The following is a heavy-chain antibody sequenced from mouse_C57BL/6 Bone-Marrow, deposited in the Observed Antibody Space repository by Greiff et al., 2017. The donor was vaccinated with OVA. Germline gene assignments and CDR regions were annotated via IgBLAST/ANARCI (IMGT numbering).Heavy chain of an antibody. Sequence: QVQLQQSGPELVKPGASVKISCKASGYAFSSSWMNWVKQRPGKGLEWIGRIYPGDGDTNYNGKFKGKATLTADKSSSTAYMQLSSLTSEDSAVYFCARPGSSPWFADWGQGTLVTVSA. V-gene: IGHV1-82*01. D-gene: IGHD1-1*01. CDR3: ARPGSSPWFAD. CDR1: GYAFSSSW. J-gene: IGHJ3*01. CDR2: IYPGDGDT.